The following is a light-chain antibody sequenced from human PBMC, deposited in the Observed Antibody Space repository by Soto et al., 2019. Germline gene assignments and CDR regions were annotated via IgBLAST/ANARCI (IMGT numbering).Light chain of an antibody. V-gene: IGLV1-44*01. Sequence: QSVLTQPPSASGTPGQRVTISCSGSRSNIGSNTVTWYQQLPGTAPKLLIYSTNQRPSGVPDRFSGSKSGTSASLAISGLQSEDEADYYCASWDDSLNGEVFGGGTKLTGL. J-gene: IGLJ3*02. CDR1: RSNIGSNT. CDR2: STN. CDR3: ASWDDSLNGEV.